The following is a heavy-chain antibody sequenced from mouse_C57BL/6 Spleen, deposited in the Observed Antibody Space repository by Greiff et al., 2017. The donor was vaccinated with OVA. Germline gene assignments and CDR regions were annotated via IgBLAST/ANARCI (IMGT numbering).Heavy chain of an antibody. CDR1: GYTFTSYG. Sequence: QVQLQQSGAELARPGASVKLSCKASGYTFTSYGISWVKQRTGQGLEWIGEIYPRSGNTYYNEKFKGKATLTADKSSSTAYMELRSLTAEDSAVYFCARVPLYCYENWYFDVWGTGTTVTVSS. J-gene: IGHJ1*03. V-gene: IGHV1-81*01. D-gene: IGHD2-12*01. CDR3: ARVPLYCYENWYFDV. CDR2: IYPRSGNT.